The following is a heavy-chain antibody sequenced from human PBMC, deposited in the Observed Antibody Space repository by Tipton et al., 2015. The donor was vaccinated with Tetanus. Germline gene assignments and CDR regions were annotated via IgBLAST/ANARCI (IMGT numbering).Heavy chain of an antibody. J-gene: IGHJ4*02. Sequence: LRLSCAASGFSFSLHSMNWIRQPPGKGLEWIGYVHYSGRTNKSPSLKSRVTLSIDRSKNQFSLSLTSVTAADTAVYYCARANNDFPKKGPFDYWGQGARVIVSS. CDR2: VHYSGRT. D-gene: IGHD3-3*01. CDR1: GFSFSLHS. CDR3: ARANNDFPKKGPFDY. V-gene: IGHV4-59*11.